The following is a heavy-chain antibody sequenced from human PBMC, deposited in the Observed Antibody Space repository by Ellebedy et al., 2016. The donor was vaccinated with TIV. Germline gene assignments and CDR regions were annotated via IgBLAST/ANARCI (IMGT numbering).Heavy chain of an antibody. Sequence: PGGSLRLSCAASGFTFSSYAMSWVRQAPGKGLEWVSAISGSGDLMYYADSVKGRFTTSRDNAENSLYLQMNSLRAEDTAVYYCARLGVIAAAGASDYWGQGTLVIVSS. CDR1: GFTFSSYA. CDR3: ARLGVIAAAGASDY. CDR2: ISGSGDLM. J-gene: IGHJ4*02. D-gene: IGHD6-13*01. V-gene: IGHV3-23*01.